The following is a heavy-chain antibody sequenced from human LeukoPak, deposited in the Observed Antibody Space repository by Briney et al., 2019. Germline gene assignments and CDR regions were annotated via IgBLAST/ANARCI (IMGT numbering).Heavy chain of an antibody. CDR1: GFTFSDYS. CDR3: ARDYKYAFDN. CDR2: IGIDSGNT. V-gene: IGHV3-48*01. D-gene: IGHD5-24*01. Sequence: GGSLRLSCAASGFTFSDYSMNWVRQAPGKGLEWISYIGIDSGNTNYADSVEGRFPISGDKAKNSLYLQMNSLRVEDTAVYYCARDYKYAFDNWGQGTLVTVSS. J-gene: IGHJ4*02.